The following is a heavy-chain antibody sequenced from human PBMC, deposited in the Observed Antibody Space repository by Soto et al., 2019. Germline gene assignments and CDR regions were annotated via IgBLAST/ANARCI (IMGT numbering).Heavy chain of an antibody. CDR2: IIPILGIA. Sequence: QVQLVQSGAEVKKPGSSVKVSCKASGGTFSSYPISWVRQAPGQGLEWMGRIIPILGIANYAQKFQGRVTXXAXXSTRTAYMELSSLSSVDVAVYFWPDLVLADTGMVVWGPGTTVTVSS. D-gene: IGHD2-15*01. CDR3: PDLVLADTGMVV. CDR1: GGTFSSYP. V-gene: IGHV1-69*02. J-gene: IGHJ6*02.